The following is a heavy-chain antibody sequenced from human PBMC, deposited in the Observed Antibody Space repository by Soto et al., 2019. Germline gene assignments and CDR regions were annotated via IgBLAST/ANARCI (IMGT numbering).Heavy chain of an antibody. CDR2: IYWDDDK. J-gene: IGHJ1*01. D-gene: IGHD3-22*01. V-gene: IGHV2-5*02. CDR1: GFALSTSGVG. CDR3: AHLTYYYDSSGYYSRAEYFQH. Sequence: GSGPTLVNPTQTLTLTCTFSGFALSTSGVGVGWIRQPPGKALEWLALIYWDDDKRYSPSLKSRLTITKDTFKNQVVLTMTNMDAVDTATYYCAHLTYYYDSSGYYSRAEYFQHWGQGTLVTISS.